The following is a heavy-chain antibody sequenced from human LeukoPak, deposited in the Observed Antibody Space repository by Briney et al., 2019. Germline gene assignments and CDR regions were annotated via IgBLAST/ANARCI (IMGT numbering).Heavy chain of an antibody. J-gene: IGHJ4*02. CDR2: VNWNGGST. CDR3: AKDYCGSGITYFDY. Sequence: GGSLRLSCAASGFTFDNYGMTWVRQVPGKGLEWVSGVNWNGGSTGYADSVKGRFTISRDNAKNSLYLQMNSLRAEDTAVYYCAKDYCGSGITYFDYWGQGTLVTVSS. V-gene: IGHV3-20*04. CDR1: GFTFDNYG. D-gene: IGHD3-10*01.